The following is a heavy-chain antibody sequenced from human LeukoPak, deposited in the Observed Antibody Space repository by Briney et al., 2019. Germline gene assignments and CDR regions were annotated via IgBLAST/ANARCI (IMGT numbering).Heavy chain of an antibody. D-gene: IGHD1-26*01. Sequence: SETLSLTCAVSGGSITTTDFDWAWIRQPPGQGFEWIATISSSGKAYYYPSLMSRVTISVDTSKNQFSLVVTSVTAADTGLFYCSRFKGGTGFDYWGRGILVIVS. CDR2: ISSSGKA. J-gene: IGHJ4*02. V-gene: IGHV4-39*01. CDR3: SRFKGGTGFDY. CDR1: GGSITTTDFD.